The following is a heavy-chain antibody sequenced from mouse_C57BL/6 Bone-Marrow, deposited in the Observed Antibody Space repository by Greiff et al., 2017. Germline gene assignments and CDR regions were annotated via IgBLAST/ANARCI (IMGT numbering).Heavy chain of an antibody. J-gene: IGHJ3*01. CDR2: IYPGDGDT. D-gene: IGHD2-4*01. V-gene: IGHV1-82*01. CDR3: ARGYYDYDGGAWFAY. CDR1: GYAFSSSW. Sequence: QVQLQQSGPELVKPGASVKISCKASGYAFSSSWMNWVKQRPGKGLEWIGRIYPGDGDTNYNGKFKGKATLTADKSSSTAYMQLSSLTSEDSAVYFCARGYYDYDGGAWFAYWGQGTLVTVSA.